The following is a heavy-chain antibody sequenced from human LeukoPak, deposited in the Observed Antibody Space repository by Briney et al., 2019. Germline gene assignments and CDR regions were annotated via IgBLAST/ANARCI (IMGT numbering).Heavy chain of an antibody. CDR3: ARVWGHNGAFDI. Sequence: PSETLSLTCAVSGGSISSGGYSWSWIRQPPGKGLEWIGYIYHSGSTYYNPSLKSRVTISVDRSKNQFSLKLSSVTAADTAVYYCARVWGHNGAFDIWGQGTMVTVSS. J-gene: IGHJ3*02. CDR1: GGSISSGGYS. CDR2: IYHSGST. V-gene: IGHV4-30-2*01. D-gene: IGHD3-16*01.